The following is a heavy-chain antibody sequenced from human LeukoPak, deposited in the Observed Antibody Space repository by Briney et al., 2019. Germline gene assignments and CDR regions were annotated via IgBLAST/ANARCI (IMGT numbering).Heavy chain of an antibody. D-gene: IGHD3-10*01. J-gene: IGHJ6*03. CDR2: IRYDGSNK. V-gene: IGHV3-30*02. CDR1: GFTFSNYG. Sequence: GGSLRLSCAASGFTFSNYGMHWVRQAPGKGLEWVAFIRYDGSNKYYADSVKGRFTISRDNAKYSLYLQMNSLRADDTAVYYCARFAAGGSYYYYMDVWGKGTTVTVS. CDR3: ARFAAGGSYYYYMDV.